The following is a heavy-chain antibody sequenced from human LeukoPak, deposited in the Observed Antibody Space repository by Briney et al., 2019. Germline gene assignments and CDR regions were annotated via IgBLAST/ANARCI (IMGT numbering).Heavy chain of an antibody. CDR1: GFTFSDYY. CDR3: ARDLSIAAAGKEDFDY. Sequence: GGSLRLSCAASGFTFSDYYMSWIRQAPGKGLEWVSYISSSGSTIYYADSVKGRFTISRDNAKNSLYLQMNSLRAEDTAVYYCARDLSIAAAGKEDFDYWGQGTLVTVSS. D-gene: IGHD6-13*01. CDR2: ISSSGSTI. J-gene: IGHJ4*02. V-gene: IGHV3-11*04.